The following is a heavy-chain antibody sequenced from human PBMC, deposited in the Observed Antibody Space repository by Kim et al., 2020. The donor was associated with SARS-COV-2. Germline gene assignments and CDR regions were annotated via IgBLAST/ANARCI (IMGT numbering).Heavy chain of an antibody. D-gene: IGHD2-2*01. CDR3: AGGQPLDD. J-gene: IGHJ4*02. CDR2: ISHSGNP. CDR1: GGSIRSGGKF. V-gene: IGHV4-31*03. Sequence: SETLSLTCSVSGGSIRSGGKFWTWTRQHPAKGLEWIGYISHSGNPHYSTSLRSRVSITLQTSENQFSLVLTSVTAADTAVYYCAGGQPLDDWCQGILVTVSS.